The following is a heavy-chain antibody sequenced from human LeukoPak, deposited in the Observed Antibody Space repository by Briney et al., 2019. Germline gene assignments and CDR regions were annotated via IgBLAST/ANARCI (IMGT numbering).Heavy chain of an antibody. J-gene: IGHJ4*02. CDR1: RFTFSDYC. V-gene: IGHV3-11*01. CDR2: ITNSGGTI. Sequence: GGSLRLSCAASRFTFSDYCMSWIRQAPGKGLEWVSYITNSGGTIYYADSVRGRFTISRDNAKNSLYLQMNSLRAEDTAVYYCARDLWELPPDYWGQGTLVTVSS. CDR3: ARDLWELPPDY. D-gene: IGHD1-26*01.